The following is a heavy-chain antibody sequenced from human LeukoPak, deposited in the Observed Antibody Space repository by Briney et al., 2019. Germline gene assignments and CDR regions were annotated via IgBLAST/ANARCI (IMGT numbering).Heavy chain of an antibody. D-gene: IGHD3-3*01. J-gene: IGHJ4*02. Sequence: GGSLRLSCAASGFTFSSYAMSWVRQAPGKGLEWVSVISGSGGSTYYADSVKGRFTISRDNAKNTLYLQMNSLRAEDTAVYYCAREDDFWSGYYGSWGQGTLVTVSS. CDR1: GFTFSSYA. CDR2: ISGSGGST. CDR3: AREDDFWSGYYGS. V-gene: IGHV3-23*01.